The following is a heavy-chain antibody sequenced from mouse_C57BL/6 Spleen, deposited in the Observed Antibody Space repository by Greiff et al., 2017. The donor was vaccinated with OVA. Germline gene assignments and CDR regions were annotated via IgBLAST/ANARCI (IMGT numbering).Heavy chain of an antibody. CDR2: IYPGSGST. CDR3: ARAMDYYGSSYDWYFGV. V-gene: IGHV1-55*01. J-gene: IGHJ1*03. Sequence: VQLQQPGAELVKPGASVKLSCKASGYTFTSYWITWVKQRPGQGLEWIGDIYPGSGSTNYNEKFKSKATLTVDTSSSTAYMQLSSLTSEDSAVYYCARAMDYYGSSYDWYFGVWGTGTTVTVSS. D-gene: IGHD1-1*01. CDR1: GYTFTSYW.